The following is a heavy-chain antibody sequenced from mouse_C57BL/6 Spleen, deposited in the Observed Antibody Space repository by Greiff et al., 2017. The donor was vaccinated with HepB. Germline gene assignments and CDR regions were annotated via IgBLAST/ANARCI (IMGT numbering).Heavy chain of an antibody. CDR1: GFTFSSYA. Sequence: EVQLVESGGGLVKPGGSLKLSCAASGFTFSSYAMSWVRQTPEKRLEWVATISDGGSYTYYPDNVKGRFTISRDNAKNNLYLQMSHLKSEDTAMYYCARDGYVGAMDYWGQGTSVTVSS. CDR2: ISDGGSYT. CDR3: ARDGYVGAMDY. J-gene: IGHJ4*01. D-gene: IGHD2-2*01. V-gene: IGHV5-4*01.